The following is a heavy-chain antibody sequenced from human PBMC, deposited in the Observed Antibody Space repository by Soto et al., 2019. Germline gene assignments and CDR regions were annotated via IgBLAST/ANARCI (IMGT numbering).Heavy chain of an antibody. J-gene: IGHJ2*01. D-gene: IGHD2-8*01. Sequence: SETLSLTCTVSGGSISGGVHSWSWIRQPPGKGLEWIGHIFDSGSTYYNPSLKSRLTISVDTSKNQFSLRLSSVTAADTAVYYCARETMPLTNDWYFDLWGRGTLVTSPQ. CDR1: GGSISGGVHS. CDR2: IFDSGST. CDR3: ARETMPLTNDWYFDL. V-gene: IGHV4-30-4*01.